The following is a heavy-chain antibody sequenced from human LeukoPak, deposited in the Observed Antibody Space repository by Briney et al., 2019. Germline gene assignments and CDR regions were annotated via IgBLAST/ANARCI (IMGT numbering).Heavy chain of an antibody. CDR2: MYSRGST. CDR3: ARHYLYGDPPAFDI. CDR1: GGSISSYS. D-gene: IGHD2-21*02. Sequence: SETLSLTCTVSGGSISSYSWSWIRQPPGKGLEWIGYMYSRGSTNDNPSLKSRVTISRDTSKNQLSLRVTSVTAADTAIYYCARHYLYGDPPAFDIWGQGAMATVSS. V-gene: IGHV4-59*08. J-gene: IGHJ3*02.